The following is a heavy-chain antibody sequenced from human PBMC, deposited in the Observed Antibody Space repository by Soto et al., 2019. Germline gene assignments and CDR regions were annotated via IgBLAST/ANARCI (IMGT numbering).Heavy chain of an antibody. Sequence: QVQLVQSGAEVRKPGASVKVSCKASGYIFTDYYIPWVRQAPGQGLEWMGWNNPNSGDTNYAQKFRGRVTLTRDTSISTAYMELRRLTSDDTAVYYCARVTSRPNWFDPWGQGTLVTVSS. CDR1: GYIFTDYY. CDR3: ARVTSRPNWFDP. V-gene: IGHV1-2*02. CDR2: NNPNSGDT. J-gene: IGHJ5*02.